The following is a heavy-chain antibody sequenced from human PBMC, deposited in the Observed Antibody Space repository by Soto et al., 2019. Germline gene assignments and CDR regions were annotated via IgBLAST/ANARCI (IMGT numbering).Heavy chain of an antibody. V-gene: IGHV3-23*01. D-gene: IGHD3-22*01. CDR1: GFTFSIFA. CDR2: ISGSGGST. J-gene: IGHJ4*02. CDR3: AKSNLRLVVLYYFDY. Sequence: GGSLRLSCAASGFTFSIFAMSWVRQSPGKGLEWVSTISGSGGSTYYADSVKGRFTISRDNSKNTLYLQMNSLRAEDTAVYYCAKSNLRLVVLYYFDYWGQGTLVTVSS.